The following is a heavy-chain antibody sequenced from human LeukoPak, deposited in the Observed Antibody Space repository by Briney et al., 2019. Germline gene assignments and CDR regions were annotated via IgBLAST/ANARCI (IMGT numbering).Heavy chain of an antibody. CDR2: ISRSSSNM. CDR3: ARDAALDY. CDR1: GFTLSIYT. Sequence: PGGSLTLSCAGSGFTLSIYTMNWVRQAPGKGLEWVSSISRSSSNMYYPDSVKGRFTSSRDNAKTSLYLQRNSLRAEDTAVYYCARDAALDYWGQGTLVTVSS. V-gene: IGHV3-21*01. J-gene: IGHJ4*02. D-gene: IGHD2-15*01.